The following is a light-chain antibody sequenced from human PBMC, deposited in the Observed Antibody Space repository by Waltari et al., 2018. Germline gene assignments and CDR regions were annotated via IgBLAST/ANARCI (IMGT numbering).Light chain of an antibody. CDR2: TTT. Sequence: QTVVTQAPSLTVSPGGPVPLTCASNTGPDRRGSSATWFQVKPGHAPVTLIYTTTTRHSWTPARFSGSLLGDKAALTLSNAQPEDEADYYCLIYTGPQVLFGGGTKLTVL. J-gene: IGLJ2*01. CDR3: LIYTGPQVL. V-gene: IGLV7-43*01. CDR1: TGPDRRGSS.